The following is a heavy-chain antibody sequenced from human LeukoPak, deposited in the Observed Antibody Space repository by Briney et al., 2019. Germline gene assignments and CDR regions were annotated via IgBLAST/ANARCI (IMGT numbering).Heavy chain of an antibody. CDR1: GGSFSNYY. Sequence: SETLSLTRAVYGGSFSNYYWSWIRQPPGKGLEWIGEINHSGSTNYNPSLKSRVTISVDTSKNQFSLKLSSVTAADTAVYYCARAVYSSSWYTDYYYYYGMDVWGQGTTVTVSS. D-gene: IGHD6-13*01. CDR2: INHSGST. J-gene: IGHJ6*02. CDR3: ARAVYSSSWYTDYYYYYGMDV. V-gene: IGHV4-34*01.